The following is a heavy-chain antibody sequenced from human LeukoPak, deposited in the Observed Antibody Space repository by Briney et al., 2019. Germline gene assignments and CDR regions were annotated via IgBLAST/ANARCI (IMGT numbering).Heavy chain of an antibody. D-gene: IGHD1-7*01. Sequence: SQTLSLTCTVSGGSISSGGYYWRWIRQHPGKGLEWIGYIYYSGSTYYNPSLKSRVTISVDTSKNQFSLKLSSVTAADTAVYFCARASQTGTIDYWGQGTLVTVSS. CDR2: IYYSGST. V-gene: IGHV4-31*03. CDR3: ARASQTGTIDY. J-gene: IGHJ4*02. CDR1: GGSISSGGYY.